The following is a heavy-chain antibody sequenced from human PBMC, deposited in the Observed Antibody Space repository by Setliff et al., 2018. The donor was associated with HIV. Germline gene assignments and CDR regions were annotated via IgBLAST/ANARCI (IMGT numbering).Heavy chain of an antibody. Sequence: PGGSLRLSCAASGFTFSNYVMSWVRQTPGKGLEWVANIKQDGSEKNYVDSVKGRFTISRDTAKNSLYLQMNSLRVEDTAVYYCAKNLYRSGWSPLDYWGQGTLVTVSS. V-gene: IGHV3-7*01. D-gene: IGHD6-13*01. J-gene: IGHJ4*02. CDR2: IKQDGSEK. CDR1: GFTFSNYV. CDR3: AKNLYRSGWSPLDY.